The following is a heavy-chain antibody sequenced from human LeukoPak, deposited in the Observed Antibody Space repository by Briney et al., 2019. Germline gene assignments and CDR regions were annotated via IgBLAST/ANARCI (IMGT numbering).Heavy chain of an antibody. CDR3: ARSYGYFDY. V-gene: IGHV3-48*02. D-gene: IGHD3-10*01. Sequence: GGSLRLSCAASGFTFSSYSMSWVRQPPGKGLEWVSYISASSSTIYYADSVKGRPTISRDNAKNSLFLQMNSLKDEDTAVYYCARSYGYFDYWGQGTLVTVSS. J-gene: IGHJ4*02. CDR2: ISASSSTI. CDR1: GFTFSSYS.